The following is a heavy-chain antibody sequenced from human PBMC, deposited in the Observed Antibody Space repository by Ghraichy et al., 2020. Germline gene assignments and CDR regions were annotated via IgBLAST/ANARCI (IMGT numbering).Heavy chain of an antibody. D-gene: IGHD4-11*01. CDR2: ISGSGGST. CDR1: GITFSSYA. J-gene: IGHJ6*02. V-gene: IGHV3-23*01. Sequence: GGSLRLSCATSGITFSSYAMSWVRQAPGKGLEWVSAISGSGGSTYYADSVKGRFTISRDNSKNTLYLQMNSLRAEDTAVYYCAKIPYSNYILYYYGMDVWGQGTTVTVSS. CDR3: AKIPYSNYILYYYGMDV.